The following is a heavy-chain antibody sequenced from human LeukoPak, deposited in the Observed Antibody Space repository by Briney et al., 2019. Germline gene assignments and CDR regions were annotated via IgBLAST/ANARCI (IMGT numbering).Heavy chain of an antibody. Sequence: ASVKVSCKASGYTFSNYGLNWVRQAPGQGLEWMGWMNPNSGNTGYAQKFQGRVTMTRDTSTSTVYMELSSLRSEDTAVYYCARGSLIAAAGFDAFDIWGQGTMVTVSS. V-gene: IGHV1-8*02. D-gene: IGHD6-13*01. CDR2: MNPNSGNT. CDR1: GYTFSNYG. CDR3: ARGSLIAAAGFDAFDI. J-gene: IGHJ3*02.